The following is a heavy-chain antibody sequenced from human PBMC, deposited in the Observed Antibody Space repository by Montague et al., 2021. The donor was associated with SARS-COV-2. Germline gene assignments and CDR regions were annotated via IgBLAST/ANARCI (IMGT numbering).Heavy chain of an antibody. V-gene: IGHV4-61*03. CDR1: GVSVSSNNYY. D-gene: IGHD2-15*01. CDR3: AREVVVVKTNWLDT. Sequence: SETLSLTCSVSGVSVSSNNYYWTWIRRPRGKGLEWLGYIDFNGXTXLXXXXEGRVTTSIDTSKNHSSLRLTSVTPADTAVYYCAREVVVVKTNWLDTWGQGALVTVSS. CDR2: IDFNGXT. J-gene: IGHJ5*02.